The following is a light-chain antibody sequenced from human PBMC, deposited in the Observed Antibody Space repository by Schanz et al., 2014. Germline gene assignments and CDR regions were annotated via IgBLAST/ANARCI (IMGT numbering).Light chain of an antibody. CDR3: TSYAGSNNFGV. CDR2: GVT. Sequence: QSALTQPPSASGSPGQSVTISCTGSSSDVGLYDYVSWYQQHPGKAPKVMIYGVTQRPSGVPDRFSGSKSGNTASLTISGLQAEDEAEYYCTSYAGSNNFGVFGTGTKLTVL. J-gene: IGLJ1*01. CDR1: SSDVGLYDY. V-gene: IGLV2-8*01.